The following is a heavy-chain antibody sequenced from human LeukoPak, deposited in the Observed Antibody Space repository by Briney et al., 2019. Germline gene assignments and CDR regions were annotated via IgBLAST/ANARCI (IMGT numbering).Heavy chain of an antibody. D-gene: IGHD2-15*01. CDR3: ARGRMRGGYIGY. CDR1: GGSISSGDYY. V-gene: IGHV4-39*07. J-gene: IGHJ4*02. Sequence: PSETLSLICTVSGGSISSGDYYWSWIRQPPGKGLEWIGEINHSGSTNYNPSLKSRVTISVDTSKNQFSLKLSSVTAADTAVYYCARGRMRGGYIGYWGQGTLVTVSS. CDR2: INHSGST.